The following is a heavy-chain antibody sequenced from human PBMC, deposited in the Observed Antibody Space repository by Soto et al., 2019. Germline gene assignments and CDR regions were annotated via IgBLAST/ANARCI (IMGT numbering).Heavy chain of an antibody. Sequence: SETLSLTCSVSGGSISPYYWSWIRQPPGRGLEWIGYIHYNGNTNYNPSLKSRVTISVDTSKNQLSLKLSSVTAADTAMYYCDRGYFLEWLLKRDQWGQGTLITVSS. D-gene: IGHD3-3*01. V-gene: IGHV4-59*01. CDR1: GGSISPYY. CDR2: IHYNGNT. J-gene: IGHJ4*02. CDR3: DRGYFLEWLLKRDQ.